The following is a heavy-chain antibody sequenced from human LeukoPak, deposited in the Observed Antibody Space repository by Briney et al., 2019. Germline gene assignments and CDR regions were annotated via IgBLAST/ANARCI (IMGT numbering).Heavy chain of an antibody. V-gene: IGHV4-61*02. CDR2: IYTSGST. J-gene: IGHJ4*02. CDR1: GGSISSGSYY. CDR3: ARFTGYSYGERFYYFDY. D-gene: IGHD5-18*01. Sequence: SQTLSLTCTVSGGSISSGSYYWSWLRQPAGKGLEWIGRIYTSGSTNYNPSLKSRVTISVDTSKNQFSLKLSSVTAADTAVYYCARFTGYSYGERFYYFDYWGQGTLVTVSS.